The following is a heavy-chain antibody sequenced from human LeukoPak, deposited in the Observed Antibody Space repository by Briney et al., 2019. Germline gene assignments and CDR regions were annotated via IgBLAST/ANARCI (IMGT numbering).Heavy chain of an antibody. CDR1: GFSFSGSA. CDR2: IRGKADNYAT. V-gene: IGHV3-73*01. Sequence: SGGSLKLSCAASGFSFSGSAMHWVRQASGKGLEWVGRIRGKADNYATAYAASVRGRFTISRDDSKNTAYLQMTSLKVEDTAVYYCTRRITGPLGAFDLWGQGTMVTVSS. J-gene: IGHJ3*01. CDR3: TRRITGPLGAFDL. D-gene: IGHD1-14*01.